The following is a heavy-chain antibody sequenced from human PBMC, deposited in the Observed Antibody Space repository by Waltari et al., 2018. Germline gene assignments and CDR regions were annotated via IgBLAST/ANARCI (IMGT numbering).Heavy chain of an antibody. CDR2: LSSDRNTK. CDR1: TFNFGTYD. D-gene: IGHD2-2*01. V-gene: IGHV3-48*03. CDR3: ATMVVVEVENWFDP. J-gene: IGHJ5*02. Sequence: EVQLVASGGGLVQTGGTLRRCCVDSTFNFGTYDMNWGRRAAGKGLQWIAFLSSDRNTKKYTDYVKCRFTISRDNANKSLYLQMNNLRSDDTALYYCATMVVVEVENWFDPWGQGIQVPVAS.